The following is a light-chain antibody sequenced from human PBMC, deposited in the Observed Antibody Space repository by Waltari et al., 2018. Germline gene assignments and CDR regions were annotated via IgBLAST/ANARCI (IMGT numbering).Light chain of an antibody. J-gene: IGLJ3*02. CDR1: TGAVTSAYY. V-gene: IGLV7-43*01. Sequence: QTVVTQEPSLTVSPGGTVTLPCASSTGAVTSAYYPNWFQQKPGQAPRELIHSTSVRYSWTPTRFSGSVLGDKAALTLSGVQPEDEADYYCLLYYGGPWVFGGGTKVTVL. CDR3: LLYYGGPWV. CDR2: STS.